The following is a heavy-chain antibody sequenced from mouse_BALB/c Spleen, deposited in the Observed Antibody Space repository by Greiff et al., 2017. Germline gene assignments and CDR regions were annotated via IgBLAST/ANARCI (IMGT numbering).Heavy chain of an antibody. Sequence: QVQLQQPGAELVKPGASVKLSCKASGYTFTSYWMHWVKQRPGQGLEWIGEIDPSGSYTNYNQKFKGKATLTVDKSSSTAYMQLSSLTSEDSAVYYCAKEVNRYDDAMDYWGQGTSVTVSS. CDR1: GYTFTSYW. CDR2: IDPSGSYT. D-gene: IGHD2-14*01. J-gene: IGHJ4*01. V-gene: IGHV1-69*02. CDR3: AKEVNRYDDAMDY.